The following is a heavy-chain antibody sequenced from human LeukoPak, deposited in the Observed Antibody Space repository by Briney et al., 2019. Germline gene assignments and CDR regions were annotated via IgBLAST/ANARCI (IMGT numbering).Heavy chain of an antibody. J-gene: IGHJ5*02. V-gene: IGHV3-7*01. CDR2: TNQDGSRE. D-gene: IGHD6-19*01. Sequence: GGSLRLSCTASGFTFGSHWMIWVRRAPGKGLEWVANTNQDGSREKYAVSVRGRFTVSRDNAKNSVYLQMNSLGVEDTAIYYCARDSGWTFDPWGQGTLVTVSS. CDR3: ARDSGWTFDP. CDR1: GFTFGSHW.